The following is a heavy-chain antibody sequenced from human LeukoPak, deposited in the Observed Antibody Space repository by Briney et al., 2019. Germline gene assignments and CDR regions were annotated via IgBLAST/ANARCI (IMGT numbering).Heavy chain of an antibody. Sequence: GGSLRLSCAASGFTVSSNYMGWVRQAPGKGLEWVSVIYSGGSTYYADSVKGRFTISRDNSKNTLYLQMNSLRAEDTAVYYCARDHPRGYSNYVGYYYYNMDVWGKGTTVTVSS. D-gene: IGHD4-11*01. V-gene: IGHV3-53*01. J-gene: IGHJ6*03. CDR3: ARDHPRGYSNYVGYYYYNMDV. CDR1: GFTVSSNY. CDR2: IYSGGST.